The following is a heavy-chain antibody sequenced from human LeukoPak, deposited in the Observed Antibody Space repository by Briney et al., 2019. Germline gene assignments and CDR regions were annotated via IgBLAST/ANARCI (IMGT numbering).Heavy chain of an antibody. V-gene: IGHV4-34*01. CDR1: GVSFSGYY. CDR3: ARGGVGVTTPFDY. Sequence: SETLSLTCAVYGVSFSGYYWSWIRQPPGKGLEWIGEINHSGSTNYNPSLKSRVTISVDTSKNQFSLKLSSVTAADTAVYYCARGGVGVTTPFDYWGQGTLVTASS. J-gene: IGHJ4*02. D-gene: IGHD4-11*01. CDR2: INHSGST.